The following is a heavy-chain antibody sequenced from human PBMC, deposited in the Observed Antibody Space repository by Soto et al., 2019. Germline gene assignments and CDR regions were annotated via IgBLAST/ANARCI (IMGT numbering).Heavy chain of an antibody. Sequence: PSDTLSLTCTVSGDSISNGDYYWSWIRQPPGRGLEWIGYIDSSGSTYYNPSLKSRLTMSVDMSKNQFSLRLTSVTAADTAVYYCASRYLYWGQGLLVTVSS. J-gene: IGHJ4*02. V-gene: IGHV4-30-4*02. D-gene: IGHD3-16*02. CDR1: GDSISNGDYY. CDR2: IDSSGST. CDR3: ASRYLY.